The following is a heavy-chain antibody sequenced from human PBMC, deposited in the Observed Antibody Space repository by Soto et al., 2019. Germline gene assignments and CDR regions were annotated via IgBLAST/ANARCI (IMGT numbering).Heavy chain of an antibody. CDR1: GFSFSTYW. D-gene: IGHD4-4*01. CDR2: IDHDGRST. V-gene: IGHV3-74*01. Sequence: EVQLVESGGGLVQPWGSLSLSCAASGFSFSTYWMHWVRQGPGKGLVWVSRIDHDGRSTSYAGSVKGRCTISRDNAKNTLSLQLNSLSVEDTGVYFCVSKAGAAYRPAEYFQHWGQGTLVTVYS. CDR3: VSKAGAAYRPAEYFQH. J-gene: IGHJ1*01.